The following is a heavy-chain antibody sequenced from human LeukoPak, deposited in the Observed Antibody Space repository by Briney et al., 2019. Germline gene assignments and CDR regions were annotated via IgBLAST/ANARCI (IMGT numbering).Heavy chain of an antibody. J-gene: IGHJ4*02. Sequence: ASVKVSCKASGYTFTGYYMHWVRQAPGQGLEWMGWINPNSGGTNYAQKFQGRVTMTEDTSTDTAYMELSSLRSEDTAVYYCATTPRGPPSRVQFDYWGQGTLVTVSS. CDR3: ATTPRGPPSRVQFDY. D-gene: IGHD1-1*01. V-gene: IGHV1-2*02. CDR1: GYTFTGYY. CDR2: INPNSGGT.